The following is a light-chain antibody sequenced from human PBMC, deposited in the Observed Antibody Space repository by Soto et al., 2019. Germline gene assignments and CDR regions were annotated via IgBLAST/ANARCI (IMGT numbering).Light chain of an antibody. Sequence: NFMLTQPHSVSESPGKTVTISCTGSNGSVASNYVHWYQRRPGRAPTIVIYGDNQRPSGVPDRFSGSIDSSSNSASLTISRLKTEDEADYFCQSYDRSSLYVFGTGTKLTVL. V-gene: IGLV6-57*02. CDR3: QSYDRSSLYV. J-gene: IGLJ1*01. CDR1: NGSVASNY. CDR2: GDN.